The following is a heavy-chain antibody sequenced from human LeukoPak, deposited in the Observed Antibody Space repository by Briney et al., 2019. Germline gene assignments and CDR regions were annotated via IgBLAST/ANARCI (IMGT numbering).Heavy chain of an antibody. V-gene: IGHV3-21*01. D-gene: IGHD2-2*01. J-gene: IGHJ6*02. CDR1: GFTFSSYS. CDR2: ISSSSSYI. CDR3: ARGIVVVPAAIEAINYGMDV. Sequence: PGGSLRLSCAASGFTFSSYSMNWVRQAPGKGLEWVSSISSSSSYIYYADSVKGRFTISRDNAKNSLYLQMNSLRAEDTAVYYCARGIVVVPAAIEAINYGMDVWGQGTTVTVSS.